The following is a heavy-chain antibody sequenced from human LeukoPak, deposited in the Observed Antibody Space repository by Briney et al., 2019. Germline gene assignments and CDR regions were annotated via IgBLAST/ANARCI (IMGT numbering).Heavy chain of an antibody. Sequence: GGSLRLSCAAPGFTVSSNYMSWVRQAPGKGLEWVSVIYSGGSTYYADSVKGRFTISRDNSKNTLYLQMNSLRAEDTAVYYCARDQQLLDAFDIWGQGTMVTVSS. V-gene: IGHV3-53*01. CDR2: IYSGGST. CDR3: ARDQQLLDAFDI. J-gene: IGHJ3*02. CDR1: GFTVSSNY. D-gene: IGHD6-13*01.